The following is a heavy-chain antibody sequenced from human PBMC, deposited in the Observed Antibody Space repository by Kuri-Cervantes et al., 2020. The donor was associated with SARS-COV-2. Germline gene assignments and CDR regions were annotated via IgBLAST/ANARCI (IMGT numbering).Heavy chain of an antibody. CDR1: GGSISSSNW. V-gene: IGHV4-4*02. D-gene: IGHD2-2*01. CDR3: ARDGGSTSTNWFDP. Sequence: SETLSLTCAVSGGSISSSNWWSWVRQPPGKGLEWIGEIYHSGSTNYNPSLKSRVTISVDKSKNQFSLKLSSVTAADTAVYYCARDGGSTSTNWFDPWGQGTLVTVSS. J-gene: IGHJ5*02. CDR2: IYHSGST.